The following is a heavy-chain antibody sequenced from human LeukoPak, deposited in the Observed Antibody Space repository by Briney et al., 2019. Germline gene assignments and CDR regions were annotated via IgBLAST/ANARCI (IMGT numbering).Heavy chain of an antibody. Sequence: SETLSLTCTVSGGSVSGGNYYCSWTRQSPGKGLEWIGYVHYSGSTAYSPSLKSRVTMSIDTSKNQFSLNLSSVTAADTAVYYCARTGSTGGYWGQGTLVIVSS. D-gene: IGHD1-14*01. V-gene: IGHV4-61*01. CDR3: ARTGSTGGY. CDR1: GGSVSGGNYY. CDR2: VHYSGST. J-gene: IGHJ4*02.